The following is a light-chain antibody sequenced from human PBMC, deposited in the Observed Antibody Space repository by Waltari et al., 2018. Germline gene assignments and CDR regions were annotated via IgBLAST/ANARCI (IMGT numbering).Light chain of an antibody. Sequence: DIQITPSPSSLSASVGDRVSITCRASQDFYNYVNWYPHKPGSAPKVLVYAASTLQSGLTSWFSGSGSGTDYNLTSSSLQVEDVATYYWQQHHDNPTFGGGTRLEIK. CDR3: QQHHDNPT. J-gene: IGKJ4*01. CDR2: AAS. V-gene: IGKV1-39*01. CDR1: QDFYNY.